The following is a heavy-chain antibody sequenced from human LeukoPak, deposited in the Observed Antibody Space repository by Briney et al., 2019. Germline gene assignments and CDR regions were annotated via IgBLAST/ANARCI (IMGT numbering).Heavy chain of an antibody. V-gene: IGHV3-23*01. CDR3: AKAIVVVPAASRSLYFQH. Sequence: GGSLRLSCAASGFTFSSYAMSWVRQAPGEGREWGSAISGSGGSTYYANPVKGRFTISRDNSNNTLHLQMNSLRAEDTAVYYCAKAIVVVPAASRSLYFQHCGQGTLVTVSS. J-gene: IGHJ1*01. CDR2: ISGSGGST. CDR1: GFTFSSYA. D-gene: IGHD2-2*01.